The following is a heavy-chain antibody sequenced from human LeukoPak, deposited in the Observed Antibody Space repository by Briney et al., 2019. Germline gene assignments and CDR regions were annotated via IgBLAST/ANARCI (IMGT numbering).Heavy chain of an antibody. CDR1: GGSISSYY. D-gene: IGHD2-15*01. CDR3: ARVLYYYYYYMDV. CDR2: IYYSGST. J-gene: IGHJ6*03. Sequence: SETLSLTCTVSGGSISSYYWSWIRQPPGKGLEWIGYIYYSGSTYYNPSLKSRVTISVDRSKNQFSLKLSSVTAADTAVYYCARVLYYYYYYMDVWGKGTTVTVSS. V-gene: IGHV4-59*12.